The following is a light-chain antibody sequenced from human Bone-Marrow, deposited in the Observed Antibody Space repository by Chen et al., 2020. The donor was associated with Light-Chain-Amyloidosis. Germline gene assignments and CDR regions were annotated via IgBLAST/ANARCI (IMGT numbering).Light chain of an antibody. V-gene: IGKV4-1*01. CDR1: QSVLYSSNNNNY. CDR2: GAS. Sequence: DIVMTQSPDSLAVSLGERATINCKSSQSVLYSSNNNNYLAWYQHKPGQPPKLLIYGASTRQFGVPDRFSGSGSGTDFTLTISSLQAEDVAVYYCQQYYSTPITFGQGTRLEIK. CDR3: QQYYSTPIT. J-gene: IGKJ5*01.